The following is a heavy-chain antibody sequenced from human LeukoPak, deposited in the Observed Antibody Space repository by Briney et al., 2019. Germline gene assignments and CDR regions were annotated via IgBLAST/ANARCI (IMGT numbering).Heavy chain of an antibody. CDR3: ARGAYSSGWAYFDH. D-gene: IGHD6-19*01. V-gene: IGHV3-48*04. CDR2: ISFSVNTK. J-gene: IGHJ4*02. Sequence: GGSLRLSCAASGFTFSDYRMNWVRQAPGKGLEWVSYISFSVNTKYYGDSVKGRFTISRDNAKNSLYLHMDSLRAEDTAVYYCARGAYSSGWAYFDHWGQGTLVTVSS. CDR1: GFTFSDYR.